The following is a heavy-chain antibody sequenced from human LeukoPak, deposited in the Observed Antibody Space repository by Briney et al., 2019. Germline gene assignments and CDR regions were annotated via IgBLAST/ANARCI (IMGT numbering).Heavy chain of an antibody. D-gene: IGHD4-17*01. CDR2: IYPGDSDT. CDR3: ARLLTTVTTLGMFDP. V-gene: IGHV5-51*01. J-gene: IGHJ5*02. CDR1: GYSFTSYW. Sequence: GESLKISCKGSGYSFTSYWIGWVRQMPGKGLEWMGIIYPGDSDTRYSPSFQGQVTISADKSISTAYLQWSSLKASDTAMYYCARLLTTVTTLGMFDPWGQGTLVTVSS.